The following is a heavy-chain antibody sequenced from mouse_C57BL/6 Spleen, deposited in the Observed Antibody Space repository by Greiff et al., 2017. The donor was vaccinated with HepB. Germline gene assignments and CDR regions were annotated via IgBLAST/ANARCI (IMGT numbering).Heavy chain of an antibody. CDR2: ISSGGDYI. CDR3: TRDPGDDYDWGYYFDY. V-gene: IGHV5-9-1*02. CDR1: GFTFSSYA. J-gene: IGHJ2*01. D-gene: IGHD2-4*01. Sequence: EVMLVESGEGLVKPGGSLKLSCAASGFTFSSYAMSWVRQTPEKRLEWVAYISSGGDYIYYADTVKGRFTISRDNARNTLYLQMSSLKSEDTAMYYCTRDPGDDYDWGYYFDYWGQGTTLTVSS.